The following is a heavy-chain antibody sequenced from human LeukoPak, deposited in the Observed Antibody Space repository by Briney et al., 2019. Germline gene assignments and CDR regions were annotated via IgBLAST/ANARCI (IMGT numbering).Heavy chain of an antibody. CDR3: ARDGRVMITFGGVIVPDAFDI. CDR2: IYYSGST. D-gene: IGHD3-16*02. J-gene: IGHJ3*02. CDR1: GGSISSSSYY. V-gene: IGHV4-39*07. Sequence: SETLSLTCTVSGGSISSSSYYWGWIRQPPGKGREWIGSIYYSGSTYYNPSLKSRVTISVDTSKNQFSLKLSSVTAADTAVYYCARDGRVMITFGGVIVPDAFDIWGQGTMVIVSS.